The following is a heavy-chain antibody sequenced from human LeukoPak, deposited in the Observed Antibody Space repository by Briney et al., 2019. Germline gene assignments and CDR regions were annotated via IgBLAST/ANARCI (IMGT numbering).Heavy chain of an antibody. CDR1: GFTFSSYG. D-gene: IGHD1-14*01. CDR3: AKEKSRTGYFDY. J-gene: IGHJ4*02. V-gene: IGHV3-30*02. Sequence: PGGSLRLSCAASGFTFSSYGMHWVRQAPGKGLEWVAFIRYDGSNKYYADSVKGRLTISRDNSKNTLYLQMNSLRAEDTAVCYCAKEKSRTGYFDYWGQGTLVTVSS. CDR2: IRYDGSNK.